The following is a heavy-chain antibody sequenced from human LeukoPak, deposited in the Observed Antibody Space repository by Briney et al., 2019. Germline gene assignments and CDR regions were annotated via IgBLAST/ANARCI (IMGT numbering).Heavy chain of an antibody. Sequence: GGSLRLSCAASGFTFDDYSMSWVRQAPGKGLEWVSGINWNGGRTGYAESVKGRFPISRDNAKNSLYLQMNTLRAEDTALYYCARAVSNSGWYGSADYWGQGTLVTVSS. CDR2: INWNGGRT. D-gene: IGHD6-19*01. CDR1: GFTFDDYS. V-gene: IGHV3-20*04. J-gene: IGHJ4*02. CDR3: ARAVSNSGWYGSADY.